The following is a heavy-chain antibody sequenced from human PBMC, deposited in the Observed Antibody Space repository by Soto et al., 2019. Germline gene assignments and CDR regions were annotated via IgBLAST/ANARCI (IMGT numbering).Heavy chain of an antibody. CDR2: IIPILGIA. CDR3: ARDPDYGDYKFQH. D-gene: IGHD4-17*01. V-gene: IGHV1-69*04. J-gene: IGHJ1*01. Sequence: GASVKVSCKASGGTFSSYTISWVRQAPGQGLEWMGRIIPILGIANYAQKFQGRVTITADKSTSTAYMELSSLRSEDTAVYYCARDPDYGDYKFQHWGQGTLVTVS. CDR1: GGTFSSYT.